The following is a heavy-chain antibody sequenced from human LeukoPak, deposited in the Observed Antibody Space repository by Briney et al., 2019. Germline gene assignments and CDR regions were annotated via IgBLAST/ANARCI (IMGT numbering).Heavy chain of an antibody. CDR3: AKDPAARQYYFDY. Sequence: GGALRLSCAASGFTFSSYAMSWVRQAPGKGLEWVSAISGSGGSTYYPDSVKGRFTIPRDNSKNTLYLQMNSLRAEDTAVYYCAKDPAARQYYFDYWGQGTLVTVSS. CDR1: GFTFSSYA. J-gene: IGHJ4*02. V-gene: IGHV3-23*01. D-gene: IGHD2-2*01. CDR2: ISGSGGST.